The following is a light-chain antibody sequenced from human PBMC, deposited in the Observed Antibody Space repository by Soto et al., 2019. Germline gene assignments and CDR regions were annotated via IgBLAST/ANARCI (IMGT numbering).Light chain of an antibody. V-gene: IGLV4-69*01. J-gene: IGLJ3*02. CDR3: QTWGTGPWV. CDR1: SGHSNYA. Sequence: QSVLTQSPSASASLGASVKLTCTLSSGHSNYAIAWHQQQPEKGPRYLMKLNSDGSHSKGDGISDRFSGSSSGAERYLTISSLQSEDEADYYCQTWGTGPWVFGGGTKVTVL. CDR2: LNSDGSH.